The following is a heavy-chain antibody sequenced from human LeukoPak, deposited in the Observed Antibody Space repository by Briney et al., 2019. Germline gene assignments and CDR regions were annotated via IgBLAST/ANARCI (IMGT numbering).Heavy chain of an antibody. V-gene: IGHV3-30*18. CDR1: GFTFSSYG. Sequence: GGSLRLSCAASGFTFSSYGMHWVRQAPGKGLEWVAVISYDGSNKYYADSVKGRFTISRDNSKNTLYLQMNSLRAEDTAVYYCAKEWGYCSSTSCYASYFQHWGQGTLVTVSS. CDR2: ISYDGSNK. D-gene: IGHD2-2*01. CDR3: AKEWGYCSSTSCYASYFQH. J-gene: IGHJ1*01.